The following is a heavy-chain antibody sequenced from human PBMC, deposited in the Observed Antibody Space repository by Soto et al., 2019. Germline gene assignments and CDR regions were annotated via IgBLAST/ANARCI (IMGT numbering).Heavy chain of an antibody. CDR1: GGSFSGYY. CDR2: INHSGST. CDR3: ARYWVVVAATLAAFDY. D-gene: IGHD2-15*01. Sequence: SETLSLTCAVYGGSFSGYYWSWIRLPPGKGLEWIGEINHSGSTNYNPSLKSRVTISVDTSKNQFSLKLSSVTAADTAVYYCARYWVVVAATLAAFDYWCQGTLVTVSS. V-gene: IGHV4-34*01. J-gene: IGHJ4*02.